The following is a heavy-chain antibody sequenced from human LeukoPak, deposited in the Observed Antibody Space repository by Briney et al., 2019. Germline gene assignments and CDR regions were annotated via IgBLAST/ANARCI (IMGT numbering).Heavy chain of an antibody. CDR2: IIPIFGTA. CDR1: GGTFSSYA. CDR3: ARESRRRDFDWLAFDY. D-gene: IGHD3-9*01. J-gene: IGHJ4*02. Sequence: GGSLRLSCAASGGTFSSYAISWVRQAPGQGLEWMGGIIPIFGTANYAQKFQGRVTITADESTSTAYMELSSLRSEDTAVYYCARESRRRDFDWLAFDYWGQGTLVTVSS. V-gene: IGHV1-69*01.